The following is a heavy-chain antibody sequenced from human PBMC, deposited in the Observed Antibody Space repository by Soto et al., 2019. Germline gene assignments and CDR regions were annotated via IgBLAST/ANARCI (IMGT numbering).Heavy chain of an antibody. D-gene: IGHD3-3*01. J-gene: IGHJ4*02. CDR3: ARDLDFWRAFDY. CDR2: ISYDGSNK. V-gene: IGHV3-30-3*01. Sequence: GGSLRLSCAASGFTFSSYAMHWVRQAPGKGLEWVAVISYDGSNKYYADSVKGRFTISRDNSKNTLYLQMNSLRAEDTAVYYCARDLDFWRAFDYWGQGTLVTVSS. CDR1: GFTFSSYA.